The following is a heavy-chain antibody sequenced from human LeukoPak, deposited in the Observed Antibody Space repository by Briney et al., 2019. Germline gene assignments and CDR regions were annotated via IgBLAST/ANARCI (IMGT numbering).Heavy chain of an antibody. Sequence: PGGSLRLSCAASGFTFSSYGMHWVRQAPGKGLEWVAVMSYDGSFKFYADSVKGRFTISRDNSMDTLYLQLNSLRDEDTAVYYCAKGGRVDTALVAYFDYWGQGTLVTVS. CDR1: GFTFSSYG. J-gene: IGHJ4*02. D-gene: IGHD5-18*01. CDR2: MSYDGSFK. CDR3: AKGGRVDTALVAYFDY. V-gene: IGHV3-30*18.